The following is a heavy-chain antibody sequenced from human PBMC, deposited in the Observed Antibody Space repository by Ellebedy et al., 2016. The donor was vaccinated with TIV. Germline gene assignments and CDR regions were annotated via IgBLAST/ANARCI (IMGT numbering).Heavy chain of an antibody. CDR3: VRDQWLGRAYYFDY. V-gene: IGHV3-7*01. CDR2: IKQDGSEK. J-gene: IGHJ4*01. CDR1: GFTFSNYW. D-gene: IGHD6-19*01. Sequence: GGSLRLSCATSGFTFSNYWMTWIRQAPGKGLEWVANIKQDGSEKYYVDSVKGRFSISRDNAKNSMYLQMNSLRDEDTAVYYCVRDQWLGRAYYFDYWGQGTLLTVSS.